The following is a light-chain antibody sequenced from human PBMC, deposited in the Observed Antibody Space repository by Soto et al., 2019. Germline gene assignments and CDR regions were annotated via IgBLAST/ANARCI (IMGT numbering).Light chain of an antibody. CDR3: HHYTRSPIFT. J-gene: IGKJ3*01. CDR1: QSVANNH. Sequence: EVVLTQSPGTLSLSPGERATLSCRASQSVANNHLAWYQQKPGQAPRLLFYDTSTRAAGIPDRFSGSGSGTDFTLTLSILEPEDFGVYFCHHYTRSPIFTFGPGTTVD. CDR2: DTS. V-gene: IGKV3-20*01.